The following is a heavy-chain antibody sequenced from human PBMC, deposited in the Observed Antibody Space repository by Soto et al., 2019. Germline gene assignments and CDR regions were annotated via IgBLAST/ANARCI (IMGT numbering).Heavy chain of an antibody. D-gene: IGHD6-6*01. J-gene: IGHJ4*02. Sequence: QVHLVQSGAEVKKPGASVKVSCKCSGYTFTSYGITWVRQAPGQGLEWMGWISAHNDNTDYAQKLQGRVTVTRDTATSTAYMELRSLRSDDPAVYYCARGRDGDYWGQGALVTVSS. V-gene: IGHV1-18*01. CDR1: GYTFTSYG. CDR2: ISAHNDNT. CDR3: ARGRDGDY.